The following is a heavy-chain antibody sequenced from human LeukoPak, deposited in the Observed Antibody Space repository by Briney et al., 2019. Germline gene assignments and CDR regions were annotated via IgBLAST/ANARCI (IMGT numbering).Heavy chain of an antibody. Sequence: GGSLRLPCAASGFTFSSYSMNWVRQAPGKGLEWVSSISSSSSYIYYADSVKGRFTISRDNAKNSLYQQMNSLRAEDTAVYYCARIAGTGAGGFDYWGQGTLVTVSS. CDR2: ISSSSSYI. D-gene: IGHD6-13*01. CDR3: ARIAGTGAGGFDY. CDR1: GFTFSSYS. V-gene: IGHV3-21*01. J-gene: IGHJ4*02.